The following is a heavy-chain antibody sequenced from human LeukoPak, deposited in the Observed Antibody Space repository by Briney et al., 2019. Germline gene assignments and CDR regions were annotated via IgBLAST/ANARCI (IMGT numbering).Heavy chain of an antibody. V-gene: IGHV4-39*07. CDR1: GVSISSTSYY. CDR3: ARLVVDYGGNSNAFDV. D-gene: IGHD4-23*01. J-gene: IGHJ3*01. CDR2: INHSGST. Sequence: SETLSLTCTVSGVSISSTSYYWGWIRQPPGKGLEWIGEINHSGSTNYNPSLKSRVSISVDTSRRQFSLELTSVTAADTAVYYCARLVVDYGGNSNAFDVWGQGTKVTVSS.